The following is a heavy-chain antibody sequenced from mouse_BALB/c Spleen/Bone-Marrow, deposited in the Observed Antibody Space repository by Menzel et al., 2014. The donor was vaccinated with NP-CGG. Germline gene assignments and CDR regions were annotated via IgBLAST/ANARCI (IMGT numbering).Heavy chain of an antibody. CDR2: ISSGSSTI. Sequence: EVKLVESGGGLVQPGGSRKLSCAASGFTFSSFGMHWVRQAPEKGLEWVAYISSGSSTIYYADTVKGRFTISRDNPKSTLFLQMTSLRSEDTAMYYCARGYDYGFAYWGQGTLVTVSA. V-gene: IGHV5-17*02. J-gene: IGHJ3*01. CDR3: ARGYDYGFAY. CDR1: GFTFSSFG. D-gene: IGHD2-4*01.